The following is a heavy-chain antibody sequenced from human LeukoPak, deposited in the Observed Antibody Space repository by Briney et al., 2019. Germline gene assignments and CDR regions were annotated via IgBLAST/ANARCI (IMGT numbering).Heavy chain of an antibody. Sequence: PGGSLRLSCEASGFTFSSYSMNWVRQAPGKGLEWVSGINWNGGSTGYADSVEGRFTISRDNAKNSQYLQMNSLSVEDTALYYCARAQTYGDSRLLLDYWGQGTLVTVSS. CDR3: ARAQTYGDSRLLLDY. J-gene: IGHJ4*02. CDR1: GFTFSSYS. CDR2: INWNGGST. D-gene: IGHD4-17*01. V-gene: IGHV3-20*04.